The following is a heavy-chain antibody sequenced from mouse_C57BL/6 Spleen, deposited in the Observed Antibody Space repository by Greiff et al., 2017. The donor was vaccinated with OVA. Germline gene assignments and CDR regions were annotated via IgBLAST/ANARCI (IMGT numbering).Heavy chain of an antibody. V-gene: IGHV5-16*01. CDR3: ARADYDGWFAY. CDR1: GFTFSDYY. Sequence: EVKVVESEGGLVQPGRSMKLSCTASGFTFSDYYMAWVRQVPEKGLEWVANINYDGSSTYYLDSLKSRFIISRDNAKNILYLQMSSLKSEDTATYYCARADYDGWFAYWGQGTLVTVSA. D-gene: IGHD2-4*01. CDR2: INYDGSST. J-gene: IGHJ3*01.